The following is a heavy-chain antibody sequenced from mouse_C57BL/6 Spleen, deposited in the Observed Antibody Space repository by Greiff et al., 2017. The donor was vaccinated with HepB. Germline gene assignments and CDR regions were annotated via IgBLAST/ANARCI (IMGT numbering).Heavy chain of an antibody. Sequence: EVQLQQPGPELVKPGASVKISCKASGYSFTGYYMNWVKQSTGQGLEWIGVINPDYGTTSYNQKFKSKATLTVDQSSSTAYMQLNSLTSEDSAVYYCAKSVYGGSRYWDFDVWGTGTTVTVSS. J-gene: IGHJ1*03. CDR2: INPDYGTT. CDR3: AKSVYGGSRYWDFDV. CDR1: GYSFTGYY. V-gene: IGHV1-39*01. D-gene: IGHD1-1*01.